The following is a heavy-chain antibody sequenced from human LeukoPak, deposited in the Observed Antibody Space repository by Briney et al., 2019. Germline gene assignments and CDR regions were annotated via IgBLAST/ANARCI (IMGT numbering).Heavy chain of an antibody. D-gene: IGHD6-13*01. CDR1: GFTFSSYS. V-gene: IGHV3-21*01. CDR2: ISSSSSYI. CDR3: ARDWPTIAAAGTIPEYFQH. J-gene: IGHJ1*01. Sequence: PGGSLRLSCAASGFTFSSYSMNWVRQAPGKGLDWVSSISSSSSYIYYADSVKGRFTISRDNAKNSLYLQMNSLRAEDTAVYYCARDWPTIAAAGTIPEYFQHWGQGTLVTVSS.